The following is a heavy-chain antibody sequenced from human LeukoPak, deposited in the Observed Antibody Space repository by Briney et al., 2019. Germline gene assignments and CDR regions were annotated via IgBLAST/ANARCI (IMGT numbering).Heavy chain of an antibody. V-gene: IGHV3-53*01. CDR1: GFTVSYNY. J-gene: IGHJ4*02. D-gene: IGHD2-21*02. Sequence: SGGSLRLSCAASGFTVSYNYMSWVRQAPGKGLEWVSVIYSGGSTYCADSVKGRFTISRDNSKNTLYLQMNSLRAEDTAVYYCARDPSFCGGDCYGNDCWGQGTLVTVSS. CDR3: ARDPSFCGGDCYGNDC. CDR2: IYSGGST.